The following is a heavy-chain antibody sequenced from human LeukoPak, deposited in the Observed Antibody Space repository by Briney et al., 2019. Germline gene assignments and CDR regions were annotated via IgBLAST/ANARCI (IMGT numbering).Heavy chain of an antibody. Sequence: PGGSLRLSCAASGFTFSNYWMSWVRQAPGKGLEWVANIKQDGSDENYVDSVKGRFTISRDNAKNSLYLQMNSLRAEDTAVYYCVAKPYTLDVWGKGTTVIVSS. J-gene: IGHJ6*04. V-gene: IGHV3-7*01. CDR1: GFTFSNYW. D-gene: IGHD3-16*01. CDR3: VAKPYTLDV. CDR2: IKQDGSDE.